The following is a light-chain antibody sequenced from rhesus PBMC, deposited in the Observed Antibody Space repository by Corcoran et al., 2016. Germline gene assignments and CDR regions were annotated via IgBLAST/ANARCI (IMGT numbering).Light chain of an antibody. CDR3: QHYNSAPWT. J-gene: IGKJ1*01. Sequence: DIQMTQSPSSLSASVGDTVTITCRASQGISSYLAWYQQKPGKATKPLIYYASNLESGVPSRFSGSGSGTEFTLTISSLQPEDFATYYCQHYNSAPWTFGQGTKVEIK. CDR2: YAS. CDR1: QGISSY. V-gene: IGKV1-37*01.